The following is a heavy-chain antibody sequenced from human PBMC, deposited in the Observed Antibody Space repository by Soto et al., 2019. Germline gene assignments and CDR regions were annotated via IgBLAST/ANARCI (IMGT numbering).Heavy chain of an antibody. Sequence: SETLSLTCTVSGGSISNYYWSWIRQPPGKRLEWIGNIYSSGSTNYNPSLKSRVTISIDAPKNQFSLSLRSVTAADTAAYYCARSLTVAGNFHYWGQGTLVTVSS. CDR1: GGSISNYY. CDR2: IYSSGST. D-gene: IGHD6-19*01. CDR3: ARSLTVAGNFHY. V-gene: IGHV4-59*01. J-gene: IGHJ4*02.